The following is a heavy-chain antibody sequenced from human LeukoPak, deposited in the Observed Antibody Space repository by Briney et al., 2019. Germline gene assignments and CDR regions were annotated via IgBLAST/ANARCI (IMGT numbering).Heavy chain of an antibody. CDR3: TRDRGQWLVDY. CDR2: VDSGGNA. V-gene: IGHV4-39*07. D-gene: IGHD6-19*01. Sequence: SETLSLTCTVSGGSISTSGYYWGWIRQPPGEGLEYFASVDSGGNAYYNPSLQSRVTISADTSKNQFSLKLSSVTAADTAVYYCTRDRGQWLVDYWGLGTLVTVSS. CDR1: GGSISTSGYY. J-gene: IGHJ4*02.